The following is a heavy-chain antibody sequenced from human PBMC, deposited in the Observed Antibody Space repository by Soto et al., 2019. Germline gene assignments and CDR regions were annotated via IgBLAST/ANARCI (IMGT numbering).Heavy chain of an antibody. J-gene: IGHJ4*02. CDR1: GGSINSDY. Sequence: PSETLSLTCTVSGGSINSDYWSLIRQSPGKGLEWIGYVFFSGSTNYNHSFKSRVPISVDTSKNQIYLRVTSVTAADTAVYYCARWWQMYNWIYWGQGTLVTVSS. D-gene: IGHD1-20*01. CDR2: VFFSGST. V-gene: IGHV4-59*01. CDR3: ARWWQMYNWIY.